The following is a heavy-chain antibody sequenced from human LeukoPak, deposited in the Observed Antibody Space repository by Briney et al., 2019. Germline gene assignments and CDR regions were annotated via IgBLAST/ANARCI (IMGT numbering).Heavy chain of an antibody. CDR3: ARGWGIYCSGGSCRDVPFDY. CDR1: GGSFSGYY. Sequence: SETLSLTCAVYGGSFSGYYWSWIRQPPGRGLGWIGEINHSGSTNYNPSLKSRVTISVDTSKNQFSLKLSSVTAADTAVYYCARGWGIYCSGGSCRDVPFDYWGQGTLVTVSS. J-gene: IGHJ4*02. CDR2: INHSGST. V-gene: IGHV4-34*01. D-gene: IGHD2-15*01.